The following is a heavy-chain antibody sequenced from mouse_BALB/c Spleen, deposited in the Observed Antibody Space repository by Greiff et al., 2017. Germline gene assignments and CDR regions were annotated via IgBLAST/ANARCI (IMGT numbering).Heavy chain of an antibody. J-gene: IGHJ3*01. Sequence: EVQRVESGGGLVKPGGSLKLSCAASGFAFSSYDMSWVRQTPEKRLEWVAYISSGGGSTYYPDTVKGRFTISRDNAKNTLYLQMSSLKSEDTAMYYCARHQTFAWFAYWGQGTLVTVSA. CDR2: ISSGGGST. CDR3: ARHQTFAWFAY. CDR1: GFAFSSYD. V-gene: IGHV5-12-1*01.